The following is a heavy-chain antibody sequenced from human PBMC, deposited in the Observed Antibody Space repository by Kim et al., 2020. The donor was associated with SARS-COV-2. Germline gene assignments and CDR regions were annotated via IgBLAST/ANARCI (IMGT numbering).Heavy chain of an antibody. D-gene: IGHD6-19*01. V-gene: IGHV3-15*01. J-gene: IGHJ6*02. Sequence: KGRFTISRDDSKNTLYLHMNSLKTEDTAVYYCTTHPIDSGWYSYYYYGMDVWGQGTTVTVSS. CDR3: TTHPIDSGWYSYYYYGMDV.